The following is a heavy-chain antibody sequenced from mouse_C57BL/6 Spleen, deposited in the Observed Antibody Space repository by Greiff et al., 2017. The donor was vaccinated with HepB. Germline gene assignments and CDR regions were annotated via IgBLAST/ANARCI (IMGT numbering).Heavy chain of an antibody. Sequence: QVQLQQSGAELVKPGASVKISCKASGYAFSSYWMNWVKQRPGKGLEWIGQIYPGDGDTNYNGKFKGKATLTADKSSSTAYMQLSSLTSEDSAVYCGARWGTAQDNGDYWGQGTTLTVSS. D-gene: IGHD3-2*02. CDR2: IYPGDGDT. CDR3: ARWGTAQDNGDY. V-gene: IGHV1-80*01. J-gene: IGHJ2*01. CDR1: GYAFSSYW.